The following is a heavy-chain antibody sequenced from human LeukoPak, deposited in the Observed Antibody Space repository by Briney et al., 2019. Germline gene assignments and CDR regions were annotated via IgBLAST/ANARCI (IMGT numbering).Heavy chain of an antibody. J-gene: IGHJ5*02. D-gene: IGHD6-19*01. CDR3: AREELGGWSNWFDP. Sequence: SETLSLTCTVSGGSISSYYWSWIRQPPGKGLEWIGYIYYSGSTNYNPSLKSRVTISVDTSKNQFSLKLSSVTAADTAVYYCAREELGGWSNWFDPWGQGTLVTVSS. CDR2: IYYSGST. CDR1: GGSISSYY. V-gene: IGHV4-59*01.